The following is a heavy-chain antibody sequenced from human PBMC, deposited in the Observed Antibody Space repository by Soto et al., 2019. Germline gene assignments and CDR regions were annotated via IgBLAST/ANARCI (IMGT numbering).Heavy chain of an antibody. J-gene: IGHJ6*03. CDR1: GFTFSSYA. Sequence: GGSLRLSCAASGFTFSSYAMSWVRQAPGKGLEWVSAISGSGGSTYYADSVKGRFTISRDNSKNTLYLQMNSLRAEDTAVYYCAKDLTGRGTKYYYYYYYMDVWGKGTTVTVSS. CDR3: AKDLTGRGTKYYYYYYYMDV. V-gene: IGHV3-23*01. D-gene: IGHD3-10*01. CDR2: ISGSGGST.